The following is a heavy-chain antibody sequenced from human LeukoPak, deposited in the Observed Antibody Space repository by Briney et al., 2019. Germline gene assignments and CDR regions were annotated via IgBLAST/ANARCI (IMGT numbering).Heavy chain of an antibody. D-gene: IGHD3-16*01. CDR2: IMYDSCST. J-gene: IGHJ4*02. Sequence: SETLSLTCTVSGGSISGSSYYWGWIRQPPGKGLEWIVSIMYDSCSTYYNPSLKSRVTISVDTSKNQFSLKLSSVTAADTAVYYCASRPFFWGFDYWGQGTLVTVSS. CDR1: GGSISGSSYY. CDR3: ASRPFFWGFDY. V-gene: IGHV4-39*01.